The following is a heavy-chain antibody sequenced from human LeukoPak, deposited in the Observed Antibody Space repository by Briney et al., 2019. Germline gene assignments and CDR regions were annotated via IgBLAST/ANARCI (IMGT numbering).Heavy chain of an antibody. Sequence: SETLSLTCTVSDGSIRSYYFSWVRQPPGKGLEWIGNIHSTGNTNYNPSLRSRVTISMDTSKRQISLKLTSVSAADTAVYYCARGNYFDPWGQGTLVTVSS. CDR3: ARGNYFDP. V-gene: IGHV4-59*01. D-gene: IGHD1-7*01. CDR2: IHSTGNT. CDR1: DGSIRSYY. J-gene: IGHJ5*02.